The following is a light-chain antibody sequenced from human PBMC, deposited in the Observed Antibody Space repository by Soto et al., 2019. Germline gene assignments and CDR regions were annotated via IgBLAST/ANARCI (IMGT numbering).Light chain of an antibody. J-gene: IGLJ2*01. CDR2: YDD. V-gene: IGLV1-36*01. CDR3: AAWDDSLNGVV. Sequence: QSVLTQPPSVSEAPRQRVTISCSGSSSNIGNNAVNWYQHLPGKATKLLIYYDDLLPSGVSDRFSGSKSGTSASLAISGLQSEDEADYYCAAWDDSLNGVVFGGGTKLTVL. CDR1: SSNIGNNA.